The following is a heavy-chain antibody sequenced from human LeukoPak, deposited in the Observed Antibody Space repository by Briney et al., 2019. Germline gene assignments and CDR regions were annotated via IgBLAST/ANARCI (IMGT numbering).Heavy chain of an antibody. CDR2: ISSSSSYI. Sequence: GGSLRLSCAASGFTFSSYSMNWVRQAPGKGLEWVSSISSSSSYIYYADSVKGRFTISRDNAKNSLYLQLNSLRAEDTAVYYCAREAPTQAFDIWGQGTMVTVSS. J-gene: IGHJ3*02. CDR3: AREAPTQAFDI. CDR1: GFTFSSYS. V-gene: IGHV3-21*01.